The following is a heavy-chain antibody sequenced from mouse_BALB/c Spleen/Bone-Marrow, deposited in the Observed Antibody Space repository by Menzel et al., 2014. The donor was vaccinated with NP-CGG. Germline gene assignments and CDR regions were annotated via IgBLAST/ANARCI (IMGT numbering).Heavy chain of an antibody. CDR1: GFDFSRYW. J-gene: IGHJ2*01. Sequence: EVQVVESGGGRVQPGGSLKLSCAASGFDFSRYWMSWVRQAPGKGLEWIGEINPDSSTINYTPSLKDKFIISRDNAKNTLDLQMSRVRSEDAGLYYCARCGYYGFLHYWGQGTTLTVSS. CDR2: INPDSSTI. CDR3: ARCGYYGFLHY. D-gene: IGHD1-1*01. V-gene: IGHV4-1*02.